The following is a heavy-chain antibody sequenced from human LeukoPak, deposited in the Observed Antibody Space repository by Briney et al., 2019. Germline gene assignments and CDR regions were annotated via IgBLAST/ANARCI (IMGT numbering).Heavy chain of an antibody. J-gene: IGHJ4*02. CDR3: VREGLGFARGFDY. CDR2: INHIGDII. CDR1: GFSFSSYE. D-gene: IGHD2-15*01. Sequence: PGRSLRLSCAASGFSFSSYEMNWVRQAPGKGLEWVSYINHIGDIIYYADSVKGRFTISRDNAKNSLYLQMNSLRAEDTAVYHCVREGLGFARGFDYWGQGALVIVSS. V-gene: IGHV3-48*03.